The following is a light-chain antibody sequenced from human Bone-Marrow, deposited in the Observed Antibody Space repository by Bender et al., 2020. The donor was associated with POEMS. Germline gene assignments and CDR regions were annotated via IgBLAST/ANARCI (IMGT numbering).Light chain of an antibody. V-gene: IGLV2-8*01. J-gene: IGLJ2*01. CDR1: NSDIGGYNH. Sequence: QSALTQPPSVSGSPGQSVTISCTGTNSDIGGYNHVSWYQQYPGKAPKLMIYDVRKRPSGVPDRFSGSKSGNTASLTISGLQAEDEADYFCCSYADGNDFTVFGGGTKLTVL. CDR2: DVR. CDR3: CSYADGNDFTV.